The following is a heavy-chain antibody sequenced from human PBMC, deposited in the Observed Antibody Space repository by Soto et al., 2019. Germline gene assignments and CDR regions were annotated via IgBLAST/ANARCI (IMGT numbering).Heavy chain of an antibody. CDR3: AIPLARTTPFDY. Sequence: EVQLVQSGAELKKPGESLRISCQASGYTFTNYYIAWVRQVPGKGLEWMGRIDPSDSYIKYSPSFEGHVTMSVDKSISPAFLQWSRLEASVTAMYFCAIPLARTTPFDYWGQGSLVTVSS. CDR2: IDPSDSYI. CDR1: GYTFTNYY. J-gene: IGHJ4*02. D-gene: IGHD1-7*01. V-gene: IGHV5-10-1*03.